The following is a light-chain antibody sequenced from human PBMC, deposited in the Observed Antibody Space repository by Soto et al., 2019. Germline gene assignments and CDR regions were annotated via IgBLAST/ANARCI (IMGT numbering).Light chain of an antibody. CDR1: QTFSNSF. J-gene: IGKJ5*01. V-gene: IGKV3-20*01. Sequence: EIVRTQSPATLSVSPGERATLPCRASQTFSNSFLSWFQQIPGQAPRLLIYGASMRATGIPDRFSGSGSGTDFTLTISRLEPEDFAVYYCQQCGSSSTFGQGTRLEIK. CDR3: QQCGSSST. CDR2: GAS.